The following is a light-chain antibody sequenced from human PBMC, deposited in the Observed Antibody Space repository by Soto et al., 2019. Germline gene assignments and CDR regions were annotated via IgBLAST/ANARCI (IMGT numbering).Light chain of an antibody. V-gene: IGLV4-69*01. Sequence: QSVLTQSPSASASLGASVKLTCTLSSGYSTYAIAWHQQQSEKGPRFLMKINYDGTHSKGDGFFDRFSGSSSGAERHLTISSLQSEDEADYYCQSLGTGIQVFGGGTKL. CDR1: SGYSTYA. J-gene: IGLJ3*02. CDR2: INYDGTH. CDR3: QSLGTGIQV.